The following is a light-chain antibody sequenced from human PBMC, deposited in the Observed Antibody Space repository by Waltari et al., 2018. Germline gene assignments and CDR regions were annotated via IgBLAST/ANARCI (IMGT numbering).Light chain of an antibody. V-gene: IGLV2-11*01. J-gene: IGLJ3*02. Sequence: QPALTQPRSVSGSPGQSVTISCTGTASDVGADNFVSWYQHHPGRAPKLIIYDVTKRPSGVPDRFFGSKSGSTASLTVSGIQAEDEADYYCCSYAGSNIFVLFGGGTTLTVL. CDR3: CSYAGSNIFVL. CDR1: ASDVGADNF. CDR2: DVT.